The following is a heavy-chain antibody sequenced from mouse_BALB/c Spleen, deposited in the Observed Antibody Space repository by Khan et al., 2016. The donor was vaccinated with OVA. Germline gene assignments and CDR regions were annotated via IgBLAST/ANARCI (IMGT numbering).Heavy chain of an antibody. V-gene: IGHV3-2*02. CDR3: ASYLVRYYALDS. CDR1: GYSINSDYA. J-gene: IGHJ4*01. D-gene: IGHD2-14*01. CDR2: ISYSGST. Sequence: EVQLQESGPGLVKPSQFLSLTCTVTGYSINSDYAWNWIRQFPGNKLEWMGYISYSGSTTYNPSLKSRISITRDKSKDQFFLKLKSVTSEAKATYSCASYLVRYYALDSCLLVTSVTVSS.